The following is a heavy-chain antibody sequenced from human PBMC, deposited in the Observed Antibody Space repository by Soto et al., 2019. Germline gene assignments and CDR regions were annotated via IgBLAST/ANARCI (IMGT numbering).Heavy chain of an antibody. J-gene: IGHJ4*02. V-gene: IGHV3-23*01. CDR3: AKDRDYPRDYFHY. CDR2: VSPNGQGI. CDR1: GFTLGRYG. D-gene: IGHD3-10*01. Sequence: PGGSLRLSCAASGFTLGRYGMSWVRQAPGKGLEWVSAVSPNGQGIYYADSVRGRFTISRDFSKNTVFPHMDSLRAEDMAVYYCAKDRDYPRDYFHYWGQGTLVTVS.